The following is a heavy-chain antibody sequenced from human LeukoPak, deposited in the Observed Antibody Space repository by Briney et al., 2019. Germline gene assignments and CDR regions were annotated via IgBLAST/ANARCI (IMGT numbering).Heavy chain of an antibody. CDR2: IYYSGST. Sequence: SETLSLTCTVSGGSISSGDYYWSWIRQHPGKGLEWIGYIYYSGSTYYNPSLKSRVTISVDTSKNQFSLKLSSVTAADTAVYYCARGGRGKSGFDYWGQGTLVTVSS. J-gene: IGHJ4*02. CDR3: ARGGRGKSGFDY. CDR1: GGSISSGDYY. D-gene: IGHD2-15*01. V-gene: IGHV4-31*03.